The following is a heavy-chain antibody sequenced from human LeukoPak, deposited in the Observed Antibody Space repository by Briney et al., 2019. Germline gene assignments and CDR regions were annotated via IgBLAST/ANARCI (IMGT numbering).Heavy chain of an antibody. Sequence: WETLSLTCAVYGGSFSGYYWSRIRHPPGKGLEWIGEINHSGSTNYNPSLKSRVTISVDTSKNQFSLKLSSVTAADTAVYYCARCKGTVAGSDYWGQGTLVTVSS. D-gene: IGHD6-19*01. V-gene: IGHV4-34*01. J-gene: IGHJ4*02. CDR2: INHSGST. CDR3: ARCKGTVAGSDY. CDR1: GGSFSGYY.